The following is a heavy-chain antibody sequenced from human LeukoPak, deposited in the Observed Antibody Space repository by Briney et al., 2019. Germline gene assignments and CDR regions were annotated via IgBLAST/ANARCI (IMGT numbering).Heavy chain of an antibody. CDR1: GGAISRGDYY. J-gene: IGHJ4*02. V-gene: IGHV4-30-4*01. CDR3: ARDYYGSGSYWT. Sequence: SETLSLTCTVSGGAISRGDYYWSWIRQPPGKGLEWIGYIYYSGSTYYNSSLKSRVTISVDTSKKQISLKLNSVTAADTAVYYCARDYYGSGSYWTWGQGTLVTVSS. D-gene: IGHD3-10*01. CDR2: IYYSGST.